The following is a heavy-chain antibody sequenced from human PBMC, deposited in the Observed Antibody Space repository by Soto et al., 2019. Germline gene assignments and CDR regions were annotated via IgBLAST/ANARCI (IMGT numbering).Heavy chain of an antibody. D-gene: IGHD4-17*01. V-gene: IGHV2-70*11. CDR2: IDWDDDK. J-gene: IGHJ4*02. CDR1: GFSLSTGGMC. Sequence: SGPTLVNPTQTLTLTCTFSGFSLSTGGMCVSWIRQPPGKALEWLARIDWDDDKYYSTSLKTRLTISKDTSKNQVVLTMTNMDPVDTATYYCARDYGDYVSFDYWGQGTLVTVSS. CDR3: ARDYGDYVSFDY.